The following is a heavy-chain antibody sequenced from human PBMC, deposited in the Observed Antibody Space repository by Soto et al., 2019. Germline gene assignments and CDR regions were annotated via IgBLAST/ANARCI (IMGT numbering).Heavy chain of an antibody. V-gene: IGHV3-48*02. Sequence: GSLRLSCAASGFTFSSYSMNWVRQAPGKGLEWVSYISSSSSTIYYADSVKGRFTSSRDNAKNSLYLQMNSLRDEDTAVYYCARACTYCGGNPFYYNYGMDVWGQGATVTVSS. J-gene: IGHJ6*02. CDR1: GFTFSSYS. D-gene: IGHD2-21*01. CDR3: ARACTYCGGNPFYYNYGMDV. CDR2: ISSSSSTI.